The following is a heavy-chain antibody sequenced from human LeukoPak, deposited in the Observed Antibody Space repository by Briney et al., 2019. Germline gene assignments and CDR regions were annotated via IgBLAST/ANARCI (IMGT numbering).Heavy chain of an antibody. J-gene: IGHJ6*04. CDR2: ISTSSIYI. D-gene: IGHD3-10*02. CDR1: GFTFSRYS. Sequence: GGSLRLSCAASGFTFSRYSMNCVRHAPGKGLECVSSISTSSIYIYYADSVKGRFTISRDNAKKSLYLQMNSLRAEDTAVYYCAELGITMIGGVWGKGTTVTISS. CDR3: AELGITMIGGV. V-gene: IGHV3-21*01.